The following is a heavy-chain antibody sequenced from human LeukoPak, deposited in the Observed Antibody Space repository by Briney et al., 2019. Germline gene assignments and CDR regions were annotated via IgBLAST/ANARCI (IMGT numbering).Heavy chain of an antibody. D-gene: IGHD3-3*01. V-gene: IGHV3-48*03. CDR3: ARDRTIFGVVRGNYFDY. J-gene: IGHJ4*02. CDR2: IGSGGSPI. Sequence: GGSLRLSCAASGFTFSNYPMNWVRQAPGKGLEWVSYIGSGGSPIYYADSVRGRFSISRDNAKNSLYLQMSSLRAEDTAVYYCARDRTIFGVVRGNYFDYWGQGTLVTVSS. CDR1: GFTFSNYP.